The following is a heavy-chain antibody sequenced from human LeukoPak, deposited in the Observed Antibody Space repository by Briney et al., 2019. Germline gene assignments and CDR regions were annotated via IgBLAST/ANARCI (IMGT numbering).Heavy chain of an antibody. Sequence: PGGSLRLSCATSGFTFSRNGMHWVRQAPGKGLEWVAAIWYDGSNKYYADSVKGRFTISRDNSKNTLYLRMNSLRAEDTALYYCASARGYSSEYKWGQGTLVTVSS. CDR3: ASARGYSSEYK. J-gene: IGHJ4*02. V-gene: IGHV3-33*01. CDR2: IWYDGSNK. CDR1: GFTFSRNG. D-gene: IGHD6-19*01.